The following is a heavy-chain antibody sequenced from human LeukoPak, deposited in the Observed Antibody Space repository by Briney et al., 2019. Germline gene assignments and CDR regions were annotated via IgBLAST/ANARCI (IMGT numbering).Heavy chain of an antibody. CDR1: GYTFTGYY. D-gene: IGHD4-23*01. V-gene: IGHV1-2*02. CDR3: ARGSFSRWTTQSYFDY. Sequence: ASVKVSCKASGYTFTGYYMHWVRQAPGQGLEWMGWINPNSGGTNYAQKFQGRVTMTRDTSMSSAYMELSNLRPEDTAVYYCARGSFSRWTTQSYFDYWGQGTLVTVSS. CDR2: INPNSGGT. J-gene: IGHJ4*02.